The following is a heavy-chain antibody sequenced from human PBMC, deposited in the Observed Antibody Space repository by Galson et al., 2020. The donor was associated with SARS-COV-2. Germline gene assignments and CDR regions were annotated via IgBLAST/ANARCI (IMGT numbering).Heavy chain of an antibody. CDR3: ARVSYYDSSGYSISAFDI. Sequence: SQNLSLTCAVYGGSFSGYYWSWIRQPPGKGLEWIGEINHSGSTNYNPSLKSRVTISVDTSKNQFSLKLSSVTAADTAVYYCARVSYYDSSGYSISAFDIWGQGTIVTVSS. CDR2: INHSGST. CDR1: GGSFSGYY. J-gene: IGHJ3*02. D-gene: IGHD3-22*01. V-gene: IGHV4-34*01.